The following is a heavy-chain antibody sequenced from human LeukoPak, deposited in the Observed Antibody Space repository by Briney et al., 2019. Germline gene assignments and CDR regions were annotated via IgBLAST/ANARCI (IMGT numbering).Heavy chain of an antibody. CDR1: GASISNYY. D-gene: IGHD2-21*02. J-gene: IGHJ6*03. CDR2: IYTSGST. V-gene: IGHV4-4*07. Sequence: SETLSLTCSVSGASISNYYWSWIRQPAGKGLEWIGRIYTSGSTNYNPSLKSRVTMSVDTSKNQFSLNLSSVTAADTAVYYCARGLFMTYYYMDVWGKGTTVTVSS. CDR3: ARGLFMTYYYMDV.